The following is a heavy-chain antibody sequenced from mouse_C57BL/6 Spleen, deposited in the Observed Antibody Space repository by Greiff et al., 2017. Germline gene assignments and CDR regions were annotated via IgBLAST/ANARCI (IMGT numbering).Heavy chain of an antibody. J-gene: IGHJ3*01. CDR1: GFTFSDYG. V-gene: IGHV5-17*01. CDR2: ISSGSSTI. CDR3: AMEGDDYDGGFAY. Sequence: EVKLMESGGGLVKPGGSLKLSCAASGFTFSDYGMHWVRQAPEKGLAWVAYISSGSSTIYYADTVKGRFTISRDNTKNILFLQMTSLRSEDTAMYYCAMEGDDYDGGFAYWGQGTLVTVSA. D-gene: IGHD2-4*01.